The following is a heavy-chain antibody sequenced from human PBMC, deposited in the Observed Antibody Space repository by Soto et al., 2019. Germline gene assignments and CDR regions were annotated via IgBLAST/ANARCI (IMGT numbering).Heavy chain of an antibody. Sequence: PSETLSLTCTVSGGSSSNYYWNWIRQSPGKGLEWIGYIYSSGSTHYNPSLQNRVTISIDTSKNQVSLKVNSVTAADTAVYYWGRDPPNIYGVYYFDYGGRGPPVPVSS. D-gene: IGHD2-8*01. J-gene: IGHJ4*02. CDR3: GRDPPNIYGVYYFDY. V-gene: IGHV4-59*01. CDR2: IYSSGST. CDR1: GGSSSNYY.